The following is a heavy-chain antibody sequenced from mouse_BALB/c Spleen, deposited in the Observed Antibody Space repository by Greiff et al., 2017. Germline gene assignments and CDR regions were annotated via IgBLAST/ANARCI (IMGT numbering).Heavy chain of an antibody. D-gene: IGHD2-4*01. CDR1: GYTFTSYW. CDR2: INPSTGYT. V-gene: IGHV1-7*01. J-gene: IGHJ3*01. Sequence: QVHVKQSGAELAKPGASVKMSCKASGYTFTSYWMHWVKQRPGQGLEWIGYINPSTGYTEYNQKFKDKATLTADKSSSTAYMQLSSLTSEDSAVYYCDMITTRGFAYWGQGTLVTVSA. CDR3: DMITTRGFAY.